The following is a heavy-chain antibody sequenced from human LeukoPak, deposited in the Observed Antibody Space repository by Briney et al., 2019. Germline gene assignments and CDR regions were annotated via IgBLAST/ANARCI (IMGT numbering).Heavy chain of an antibody. CDR1: GYSFTSYW. D-gene: IGHD6-6*01. CDR2: IYPGDSDT. J-gene: IGHJ5*02. V-gene: IGHV5-51*01. CDR3: ARLIAARLNWFDP. Sequence: GESLKISCQGSGYSFTSYWIGWVRQMPGKGLEWMVIIYPGDSDTRYSPSFQGQVTISADKSISTAYLQWSSLKASDTAMYYCARLIAARLNWFDPWGQGTLVTVSS.